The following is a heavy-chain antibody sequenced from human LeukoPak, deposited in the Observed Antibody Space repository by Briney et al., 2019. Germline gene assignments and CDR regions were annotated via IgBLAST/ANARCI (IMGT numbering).Heavy chain of an antibody. Sequence: SGTLSLTCAVYGGSFSGYYWSWIRQPPGKGLEWIGEINHSGSTNYNPSLKSRVTISVDTSKNQFSLKLSSVTAADTAVYYCARGYRILLWSPYYFDYWGQGTLVTVSS. CDR2: INHSGST. J-gene: IGHJ4*02. CDR3: ARGYRILLWSPYYFDY. V-gene: IGHV4-34*01. CDR1: GGSFSGYY. D-gene: IGHD2-2*01.